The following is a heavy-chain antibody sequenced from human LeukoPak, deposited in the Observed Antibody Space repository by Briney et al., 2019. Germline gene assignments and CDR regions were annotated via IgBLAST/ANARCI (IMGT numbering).Heavy chain of an antibody. CDR1: GFTFSDYY. CDR3: ARDGDQVCNDAFDI. Sequence: GGSLRLSCAASGFTFSDYYMSWIRQAPGKGLEWVSYISSSGSTIYYADSVKGRFTISRDNAKNSLYLQMNSLRAEDTAVYYCARDGDQVCNDAFDIWGQGTMVTVSS. V-gene: IGHV3-11*04. CDR2: ISSSGSTI. J-gene: IGHJ3*02. D-gene: IGHD7-27*01.